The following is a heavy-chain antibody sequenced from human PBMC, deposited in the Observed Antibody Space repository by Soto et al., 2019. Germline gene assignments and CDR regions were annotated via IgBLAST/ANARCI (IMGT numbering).Heavy chain of an antibody. Sequence: QVQLVQSGDEVKKPGASVKVSCKASGYIFVNYGIAWVRQAPGQGLEWMGWISPYTGNTHSATKIQGRLTMPTEASTSTAYMDLGSLTSDDTAVYYCVMVDNYVTPTPQDVWGQGTTVTVSS. V-gene: IGHV1-18*01. CDR1: GYIFVNYG. D-gene: IGHD3-16*01. CDR3: VMVDNYVTPTPQDV. CDR2: ISPYTGNT. J-gene: IGHJ6*02.